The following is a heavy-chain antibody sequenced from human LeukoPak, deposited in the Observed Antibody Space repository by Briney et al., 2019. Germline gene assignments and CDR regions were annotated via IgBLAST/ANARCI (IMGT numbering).Heavy chain of an antibody. D-gene: IGHD3-3*01. CDR3: ARGGDDFWTTFYFDY. CDR1: GYTFTTYG. CDR2: ISTYNGQT. V-gene: IGHV1-18*01. J-gene: IGHJ4*02. Sequence: ASVKVSCKASGYTFTTYGISWVRQAPGQGLEWMGWISTYNGQTNYAQKLQGRVTMTTDTSTSTAYMELRSLESDDTAVYYCARGGDDFWTTFYFDYWGQGTLVTVSS.